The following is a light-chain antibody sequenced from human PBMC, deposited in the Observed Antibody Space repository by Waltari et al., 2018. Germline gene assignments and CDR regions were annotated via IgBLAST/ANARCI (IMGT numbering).Light chain of an antibody. V-gene: IGKV1-5*03. CDR2: KAV. CDR3: QQYNSYSPWT. J-gene: IGKJ1*01. CDR1: QSISSW. Sequence: DIQMTQSPSTLSASVGDRVTITGRASQSISSWLAWYQQKPGKAPKLLSYKAVSLESGVPSRFSGSGSGTEFTLTISSLQPDDFATYYCQQYNSYSPWTFGQGTKVEIK.